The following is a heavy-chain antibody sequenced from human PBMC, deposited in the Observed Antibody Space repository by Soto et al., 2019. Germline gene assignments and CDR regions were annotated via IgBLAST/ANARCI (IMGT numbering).Heavy chain of an antibody. CDR1: GGSISSSSYY. J-gene: IGHJ4*02. V-gene: IGHV4-39*01. CDR3: ASHTPAISISDH. Sequence: QLQLQESGPGLVKPSETLSLTCTVSGGSISSSSYYWGWIRQPPGKGLEWIGSIYYSGSTYYNPSLKCLFTRSVTTSKNQFSLKLSSVTAADTAVYYCASHTPAISISDHWGQGTLVTVSS. D-gene: IGHD2-15*01. CDR2: IYYSGST.